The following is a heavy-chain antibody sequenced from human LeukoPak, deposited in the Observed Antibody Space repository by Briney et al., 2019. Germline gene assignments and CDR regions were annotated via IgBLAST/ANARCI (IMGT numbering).Heavy chain of an antibody. CDR3: AKEVDCPSDCLFFHS. J-gene: IGHJ4*02. V-gene: IGHV3-43*01. CDR2: INRRGHT. Sequence: PGGSLRLSCAASGFTFDRFTIHWVRPTPGKGLEWVSLINRRGHTFYADSVKGRFTISRDNSRNSVFLQMNSLRPEDTALYHCAKEVDCPSDCLFFHSWGQGTLVTVSS. CDR1: GFTFDRFT. D-gene: IGHD2-21*02.